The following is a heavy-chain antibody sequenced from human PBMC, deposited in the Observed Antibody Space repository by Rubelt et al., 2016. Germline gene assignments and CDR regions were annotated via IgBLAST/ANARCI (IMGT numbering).Heavy chain of an antibody. Sequence: QVQLVQSGAEVKKPGSSVKVSCKASGFTFTNSPITWVRQAPGQGLECLGWISANNANTHYAQRFQGRFTMTTDTSTSTAYMELRNLRSDDTAVYYCARVLWSQGGSFDYWGQGTLVTVSS. CDR1: GFTFTNSP. CDR3: ARVLWSQGGSFDY. D-gene: IGHD3-16*01. CDR2: ISANNANT. V-gene: IGHV1-18*01. J-gene: IGHJ4*02.